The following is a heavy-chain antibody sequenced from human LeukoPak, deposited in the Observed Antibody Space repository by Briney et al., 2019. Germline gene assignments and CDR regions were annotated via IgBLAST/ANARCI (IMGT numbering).Heavy chain of an antibody. V-gene: IGHV3-30*07. CDR3: ARGQRPYGDYNWFDP. D-gene: IGHD4-17*01. J-gene: IGHJ5*02. CDR2: SSSDGNNE. CDR1: GFSFSNNP. Sequence: GGSLRLSCAASGFSFSNNPMHWVRQAPGRGLEWVAVSSSDGNNEYYADSVKGRFTISRDNAKNSLYLQMNSLRAEDTAVYYCARGQRPYGDYNWFDPWGQGTLVTVSS.